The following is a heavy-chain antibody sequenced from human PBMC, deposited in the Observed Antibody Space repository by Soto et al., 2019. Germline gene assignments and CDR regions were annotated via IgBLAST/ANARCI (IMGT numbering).Heavy chain of an antibody. CDR3: ARYIVVVPGNWFDP. D-gene: IGHD2-2*01. CDR2: ISAYNGNT. J-gene: IGHJ5*02. CDR1: GYTFTSYG. V-gene: IGHV1-18*01. Sequence: ASVKVSCKASGYTFTSYGISWVRQAPGQGREWMGWISAYNGNTNYAQKLQGRVTMTIDTSTSTAYMELRSLRSDDTAVYYCARYIVVVPGNWFDPWGQGTLVTVSS.